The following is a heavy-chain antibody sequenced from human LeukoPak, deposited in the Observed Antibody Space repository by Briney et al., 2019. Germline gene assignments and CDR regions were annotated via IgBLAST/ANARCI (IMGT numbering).Heavy chain of an antibody. D-gene: IGHD6-6*01. Sequence: PSETLSLTCAVYGASFSGYYWSWIRQPPGKGLEWIGEINHSGSTNYNPSLKSRVTISVDTSKNQFSLKLSSVTAADTAVYYCARETLSSIAARPVDYWGQGTLVTVSS. CDR3: ARETLSSIAARPVDY. CDR1: GASFSGYY. CDR2: INHSGST. J-gene: IGHJ4*02. V-gene: IGHV4-34*01.